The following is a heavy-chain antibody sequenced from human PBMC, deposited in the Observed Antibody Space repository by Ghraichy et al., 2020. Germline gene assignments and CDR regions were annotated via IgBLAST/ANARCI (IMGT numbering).Heavy chain of an antibody. CDR3: ARHPIAAAPV. J-gene: IGHJ4*02. Sequence: ESLNISCTVSGGSISSYYWSWIRQPPGKGLEWIGYIYYSGSTNYNPSLKSRVTISVDTSKNQFSLKLSSVTAADTAVYYCARHPIAAAPVWGQGTLVTVSS. CDR1: GGSISSYY. CDR2: IYYSGST. D-gene: IGHD6-13*01. V-gene: IGHV4-59*08.